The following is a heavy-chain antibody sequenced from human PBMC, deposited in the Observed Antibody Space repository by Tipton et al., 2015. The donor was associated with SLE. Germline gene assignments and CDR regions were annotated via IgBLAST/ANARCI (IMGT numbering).Heavy chain of an antibody. CDR3: ARLVSTGFDY. Sequence: SLRLSCAASGFTFSSYAMSWVRQAPGKGLEWVSAISGSGGSTYYADFVEGHFTISRDNSKNTVYLQMNSLRVADTAIYYCARLVSTGFDYWGQGTLVTVSS. J-gene: IGHJ4*02. V-gene: IGHV3-23*01. CDR1: GFTFSSYA. CDR2: ISGSGGST. D-gene: IGHD1-1*01.